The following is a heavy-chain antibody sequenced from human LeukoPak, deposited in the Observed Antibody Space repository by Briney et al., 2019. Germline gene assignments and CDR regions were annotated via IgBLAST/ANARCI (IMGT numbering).Heavy chain of an antibody. J-gene: IGHJ4*02. CDR3: ARSSARWIGYYFDY. Sequence: GGSLRLSCAASGFTVSSNYMSWVRQAPGKGLEWVAVISYDGTNKYYADSVKGRFTISRDNSKNTLFLQMNSLRAEDTAVFYCARSSARWIGYYFDYWGQGTLVTVSS. V-gene: IGHV3-30*03. CDR1: GFTVSSNY. D-gene: IGHD5-24*01. CDR2: ISYDGTNK.